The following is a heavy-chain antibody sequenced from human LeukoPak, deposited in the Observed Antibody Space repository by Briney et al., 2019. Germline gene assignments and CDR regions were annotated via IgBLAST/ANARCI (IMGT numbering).Heavy chain of an antibody. Sequence: ASVNVSCKASVYTFTGYYMHWVRQAPGQGLEWMGWINPNSGGTNYAQKFQGRVTMTRDTSISTAYMELSRLRSDDTAVHYCARVLAGYSSSWYPGYWGQGTLVTVSS. V-gene: IGHV1-2*02. CDR3: ARVLAGYSSSWYPGY. J-gene: IGHJ4*02. CDR1: VYTFTGYY. CDR2: INPNSGGT. D-gene: IGHD6-13*01.